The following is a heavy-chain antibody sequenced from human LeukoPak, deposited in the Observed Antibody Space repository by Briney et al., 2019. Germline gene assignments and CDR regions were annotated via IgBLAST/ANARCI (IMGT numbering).Heavy chain of an antibody. CDR1: GGSFSGYY. D-gene: IGHD3-10*01. V-gene: IGHV4-34*01. Sequence: SETLSLTCAVYGGSFSGYYWSWIRQPPGKGPEWIGEINHSGSTNYNPSLKSRVTISVDTSKNQFSLKLSSVTAADTAVYYCARGAPYYYGSGSTFDYWGQGTLVTVSS. J-gene: IGHJ4*02. CDR3: ARGAPYYYGSGSTFDY. CDR2: INHSGST.